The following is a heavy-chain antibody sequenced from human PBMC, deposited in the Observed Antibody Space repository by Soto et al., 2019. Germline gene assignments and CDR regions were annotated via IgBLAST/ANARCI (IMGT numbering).Heavy chain of an antibody. J-gene: IGHJ4*02. Sequence: QVHLVQSGAEVKKPGASVKISCKASGYTFTLYAMHWVRQAPGQRLEWMGWINAANGNTKSSQKFQGRVTFTRDTSASTGYMELSTLNSADTAVYYCARDQRRDCGFWSGYSQGFDYWGQGTPVTVSS. V-gene: IGHV1-3*01. D-gene: IGHD3-3*01. CDR2: INAANGNT. CDR1: GYTFTLYA. CDR3: ARDQRRDCGFWSGYSQGFDY.